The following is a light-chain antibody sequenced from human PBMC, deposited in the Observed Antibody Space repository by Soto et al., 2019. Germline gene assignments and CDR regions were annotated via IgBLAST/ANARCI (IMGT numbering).Light chain of an antibody. CDR2: ATT. Sequence: DVPMTQSPSSLSAFVGDRVTITCRASQGIAPYLAWFQQKPGKVPKLLIYATTTLQSGVPSRFSGSGSGTDFTLTVTSLQPEDVGTYYCQKYNRAPLTFGGGTKVEI. J-gene: IGKJ4*01. CDR1: QGIAPY. V-gene: IGKV1-27*01. CDR3: QKYNRAPLT.